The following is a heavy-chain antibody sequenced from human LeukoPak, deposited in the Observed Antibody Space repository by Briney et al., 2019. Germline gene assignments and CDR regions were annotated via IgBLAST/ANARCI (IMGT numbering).Heavy chain of an antibody. CDR3: SRGGGLLDY. J-gene: IGHJ4*02. CDR1: GFTFSTIH. V-gene: IGHV3-7*01. Sequence: GGSLRLSCAASGFTFSTIHMGWARQAPGKGLEWVANIGPDGSRTYYVNSAKGRFTISRDNTKNSLYLQMNSLRAEDTAVYFCSRGGGLLDYWGRGTLVTVSS. CDR2: IGPDGSRT. D-gene: IGHD2-21*01.